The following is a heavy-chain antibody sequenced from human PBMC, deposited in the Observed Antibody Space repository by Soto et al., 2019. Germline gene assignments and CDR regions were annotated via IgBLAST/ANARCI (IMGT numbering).Heavy chain of an antibody. D-gene: IGHD3-10*01. V-gene: IGHV3-9*01. CDR2: ISWNSGSI. J-gene: IGHJ3*02. CDR3: AKDLRDGSGGGGAFDI. Sequence: DVQLVESGGGLVQPGRSLRLSCAASGFTFDDYAMHWVRQAPGKGLEWVSGISWNSGSIGYADSVKGRFTISRDNAKNSLYLQMNSLRAEDTALYYCAKDLRDGSGGGGAFDIWGQGTMVTVSS. CDR1: GFTFDDYA.